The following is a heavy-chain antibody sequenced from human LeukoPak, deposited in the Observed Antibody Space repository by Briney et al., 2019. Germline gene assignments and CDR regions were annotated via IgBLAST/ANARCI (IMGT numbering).Heavy chain of an antibody. CDR3: ATLGIRTMTTSFQH. D-gene: IGHD3-16*01. Sequence: SETLSLTCTVSVGSISSYYWSWIRQPPGKGLEWIGYIYYSGSTNYNPSLKSRVTISVDTSKNQFSLKLSSVTAADTAVYYCATLGIRTMTTSFQHWGQGTLVTVSS. CDR2: IYYSGST. CDR1: VGSISSYY. J-gene: IGHJ1*01. V-gene: IGHV4-59*08.